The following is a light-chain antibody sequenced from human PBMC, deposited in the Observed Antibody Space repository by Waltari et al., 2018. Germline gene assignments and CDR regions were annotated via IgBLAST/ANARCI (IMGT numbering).Light chain of an antibody. V-gene: IGKV6-21*02. CDR1: KRISTS. CDR3: NQGSSLPFT. J-gene: IGKJ5*01. Sequence: EIVLTQSPDFQSVTPMDKGIITCRASKRISTSLHWYHQKPDQSPKLLIHSAYQSISGVPSRFSGSGSGTDFTLTINSLEVEDAATYYCNQGSSLPFTFGQGTRLEIK. CDR2: SAY.